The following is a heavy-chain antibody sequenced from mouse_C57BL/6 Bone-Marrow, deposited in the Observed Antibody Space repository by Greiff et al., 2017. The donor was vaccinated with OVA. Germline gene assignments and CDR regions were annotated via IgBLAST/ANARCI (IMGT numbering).Heavy chain of an antibody. CDR2: IDPSDSYT. D-gene: IGHD1-1*01. Sequence: VQLQQPGAELVMPGASVKLSCKASGYTFTSYWMHWVKQRPGQGLEWIGEIDPSDSYTNYNQKFKGKSTLTVDKSSSTAYMQLSSLTSEDSAVYYGAREFYYYGSSVDYWGQGTTLTVSS. V-gene: IGHV1-69*01. CDR1: GYTFTSYW. J-gene: IGHJ2*01. CDR3: AREFYYYGSSVDY.